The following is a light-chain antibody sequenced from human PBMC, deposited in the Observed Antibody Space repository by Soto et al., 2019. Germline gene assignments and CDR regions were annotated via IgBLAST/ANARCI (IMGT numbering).Light chain of an antibody. CDR3: QQYNSYPWT. CDR1: QTIFNW. J-gene: IGKJ1*01. Sequence: DIQMTQSPSTLCASVGDRVTITCRASQTIFNWLAWYQRKPGRAPNLLIYDASSLQSGVPSTFSGSGSGTEFTLTISSLQPGDFATYYCQQYNSYPWTFGQGTKVEIK. V-gene: IGKV1-5*01. CDR2: DAS.